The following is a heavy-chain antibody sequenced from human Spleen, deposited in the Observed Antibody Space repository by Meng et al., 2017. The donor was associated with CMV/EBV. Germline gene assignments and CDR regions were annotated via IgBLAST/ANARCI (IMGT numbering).Heavy chain of an antibody. CDR1: GYSFTTYW. D-gene: IGHD6-6*01. CDR3: AREGKYSSSSYDY. Sequence: GGSLRLSCKASGYSFTTYWIGWVRQMPGKGLEWMGIIYPGDSETRYSPSFQGQVTMSADKSINTAYLQWGSLKASDTALYFCAREGKYSSSSYDYWGQGTLVTVSS. V-gene: IGHV5-51*01. CDR2: IYPGDSET. J-gene: IGHJ4*02.